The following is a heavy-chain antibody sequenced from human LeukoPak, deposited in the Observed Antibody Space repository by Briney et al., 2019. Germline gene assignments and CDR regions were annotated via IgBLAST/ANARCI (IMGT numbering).Heavy chain of an antibody. D-gene: IGHD3-10*01. Sequence: PSETLSLTCTVSGGSFTSVYRSWIRQPAGKGLEGIGRFVSSGNTNYNPSFKSRASISVDKSKNQFSLKSPPAPAADTAVYHCARYSGIYGHDYWGQGTLVSVSS. V-gene: IGHV4-4*07. CDR1: GGSFTSVY. J-gene: IGHJ4*02. CDR3: ARYSGIYGHDY. CDR2: FVSSGNT.